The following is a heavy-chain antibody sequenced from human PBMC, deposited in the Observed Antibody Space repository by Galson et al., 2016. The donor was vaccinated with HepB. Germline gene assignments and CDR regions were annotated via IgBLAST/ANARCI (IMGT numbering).Heavy chain of an antibody. CDR1: GGSISSGGY. J-gene: IGHJ4*02. Sequence: TLSLTCTVSGGSISSGGYWSWIRHLPGKGLEWIGYLYFSGYIHYSPSLKSRVSISGDTSKNQLSLNLNSVTAADTAVYYCAKSERCGGDCYDYWGQGTLVTVSS. CDR3: AKSERCGGDCYDY. V-gene: IGHV4-31*03. CDR2: LYFSGYI. D-gene: IGHD2-21*01.